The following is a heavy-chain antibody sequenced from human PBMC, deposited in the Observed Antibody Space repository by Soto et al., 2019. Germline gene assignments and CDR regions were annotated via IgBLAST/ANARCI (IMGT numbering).Heavy chain of an antibody. D-gene: IGHD2-2*01. CDR3: AREKLRSRTRFSVYGLDV. CDR2: SYYSGST. Sequence: PSETLSLTCTVSDDSINSGGYYWTWIRQHRGKRLEWIVFSYYSGSTYYNPSFKSRGTISVDTSENQFSLKLRSVTAADTAVYYCAREKLRSRTRFSVYGLDVWGQGTTVTVSS. CDR1: DDSINSGGYY. J-gene: IGHJ6*02. V-gene: IGHV4-31*03.